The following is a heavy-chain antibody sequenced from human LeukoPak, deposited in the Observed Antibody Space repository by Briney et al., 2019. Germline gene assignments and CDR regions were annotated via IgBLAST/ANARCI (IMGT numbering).Heavy chain of an antibody. Sequence: GGSLRLSCAASGFTFSSYAMHWVRQAPGKGLEWVAVISCDGSNKYYADSVKGRFTISRDNSKNTLYLQMNSLRAEDTAVYYCARTYYYGSGSYYKGYFDYWGQGTLVTVSS. J-gene: IGHJ4*02. CDR3: ARTYYYGSGSYYKGYFDY. CDR2: ISCDGSNK. CDR1: GFTFSSYA. D-gene: IGHD3-10*01. V-gene: IGHV3-30-3*01.